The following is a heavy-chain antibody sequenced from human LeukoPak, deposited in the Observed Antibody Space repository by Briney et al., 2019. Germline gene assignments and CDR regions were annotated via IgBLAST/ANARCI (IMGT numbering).Heavy chain of an antibody. Sequence: PSETLSLTCTVSGGSISSYYWSWIRQPPGKGLEWIGYIYYSGSTNYNPPLKSRVTISVDTSKNQFSLKLSSVTAADTAAYYCARGHYDFWSGYYSWGQGTLVTVSS. J-gene: IGHJ4*02. V-gene: IGHV4-59*01. CDR3: ARGHYDFWSGYYS. CDR2: IYYSGST. D-gene: IGHD3-3*01. CDR1: GGSISSYY.